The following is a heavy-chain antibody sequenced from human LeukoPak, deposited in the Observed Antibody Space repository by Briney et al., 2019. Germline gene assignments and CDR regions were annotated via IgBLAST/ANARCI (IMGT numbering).Heavy chain of an antibody. J-gene: IGHJ4*02. V-gene: IGHV4-59*01. D-gene: IGHD6-13*01. CDR3: ARLSYSSSWPSIDY. CDR1: GGSIGTYY. Sequence: PSETLSLTCSVSGGSIGTYYWSWIRQPPGKGLEWIGYIYYSGSTNYNPSLKSRVTMSIDTSQNQFSLKLSSVTAADTAVYYCARLSYSSSWPSIDYWGQGTLVTVSS. CDR2: IYYSGST.